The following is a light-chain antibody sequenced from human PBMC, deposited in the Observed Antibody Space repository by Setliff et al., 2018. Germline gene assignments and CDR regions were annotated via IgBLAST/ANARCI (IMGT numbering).Light chain of an antibody. V-gene: IGLV2-14*03. J-gene: IGLJ2*01. CDR3: SSYRSSSTLVV. Sequence: QSALTQPASVSGSPGQSITISCIGTSSDIGDSYNYVSWYQHYPGKAPKLMIFDVTNRPSGVSNRFSGSKSGNTASLTISGLQAEDEALYYCSSYRSSSTLVVLGGGTKGTVL. CDR2: DVT. CDR1: SSDIGDSYNY.